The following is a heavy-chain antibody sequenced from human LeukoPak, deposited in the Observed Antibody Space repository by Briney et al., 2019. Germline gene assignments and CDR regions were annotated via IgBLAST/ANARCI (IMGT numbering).Heavy chain of an antibody. CDR2: IYYSGST. J-gene: IGHJ4*02. CDR3: ARGTDYYGSGSYYNL. V-gene: IGHV4-39*01. Sequence: KTSETLSLTCTVSGGSISSSSYYWGWIRQPPGKGLEWIGSIYYSGSTYYNPSLKSRVTISVDTSKNQFSLKLSSVTAADTAVYYCARGTDYYGSGSYYNLWGQGTLVTVSS. CDR1: GGSISSSSYY. D-gene: IGHD3-10*01.